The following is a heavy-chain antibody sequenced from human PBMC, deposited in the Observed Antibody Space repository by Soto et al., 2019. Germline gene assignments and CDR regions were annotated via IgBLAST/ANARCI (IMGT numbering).Heavy chain of an antibody. CDR2: ISSSSSYI. CDR1: GFTFSSYS. V-gene: IGHV3-21*01. D-gene: IGHD2-2*01. Sequence: PGGSLRLSCAASGFTFSSYSMNWVRQAPGKGLEWVSSISSSSSYIYYADSVKGRFTISRDNAKNSLYLQMNSLRAEDTAVYYCARQLPTYYYYGMDVWGQGTTVTVSS. CDR3: ARQLPTYYYYGMDV. J-gene: IGHJ6*02.